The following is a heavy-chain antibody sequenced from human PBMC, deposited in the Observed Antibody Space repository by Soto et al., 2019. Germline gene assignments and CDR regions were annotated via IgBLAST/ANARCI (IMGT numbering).Heavy chain of an antibody. V-gene: IGHV1-3*01. CDR2: INAGNGNT. D-gene: IGHD6-19*01. Sequence: ASVKVSCKASGYAFTSYAMHWVRQAPGQRLEWMGWINAGNGNTKYSQKFQGRVTITRDTSASTAYMELSSLRSEDTAVYYCASPGIAGASYSYYGMDVWGQGTTVTVSS. CDR3: ASPGIAGASYSYYGMDV. J-gene: IGHJ6*02. CDR1: GYAFTSYA.